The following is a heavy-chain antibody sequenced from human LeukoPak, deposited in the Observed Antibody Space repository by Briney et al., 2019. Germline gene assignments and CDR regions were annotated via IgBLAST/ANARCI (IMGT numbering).Heavy chain of an antibody. V-gene: IGHV4-30-2*01. J-gene: IGHJ6*03. CDR1: GGSISSGGYY. Sequence: SETLSLTCTVSGGSISSGGYYWRWIRQPPGKGLEWIGYIYHSGSTYYNPSLKSRVTISVDRSKNQFSLKLSSVTAADTAVYYCGRGDYYYYMDVWGKGTTVTVSS. D-gene: IGHD3-10*01. CDR3: GRGDYYYYMDV. CDR2: IYHSGST.